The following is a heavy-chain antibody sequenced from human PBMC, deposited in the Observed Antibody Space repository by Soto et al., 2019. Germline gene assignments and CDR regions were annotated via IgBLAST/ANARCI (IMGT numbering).Heavy chain of an antibody. D-gene: IGHD3-10*01. CDR1: GGTFGSHG. Sequence: QVQLVQSGAEVKKPGSSVKVSCKASGGTFGSHGIAWVRQAPGQGLEWMGGLIAMLGTPTYAKKVQGRATITAGKQLTYPYWGLRTLRSEATPFYFGRGGPMAIFAYWGRGPLVPVPS. V-gene: IGHV1-69*06. J-gene: IGHJ4*02. CDR3: RGGPMAIFAY. CDR2: LIAMLGTP.